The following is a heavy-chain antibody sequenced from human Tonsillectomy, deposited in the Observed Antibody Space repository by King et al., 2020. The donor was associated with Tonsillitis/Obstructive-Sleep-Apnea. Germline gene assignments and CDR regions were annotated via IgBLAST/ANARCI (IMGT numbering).Heavy chain of an antibody. J-gene: IGHJ6*03. D-gene: IGHD3-10*01. CDR1: GYSFTSYW. V-gene: IGHV5-51*01. CDR2: IYPGDSDT. CDR3: ARHGITMVQGVITYYYMDV. Sequence: QLVQSGAEVKKPGESLKISCKGSGYSFTSYWIGWVRQMPGKGLEWMGIIYPGDSDTRYSPSFQGQVTISADRSISTAYLQWGSLKASDTAMYYCARHGITMVQGVITYYYMDVWGKGTTVTVSS.